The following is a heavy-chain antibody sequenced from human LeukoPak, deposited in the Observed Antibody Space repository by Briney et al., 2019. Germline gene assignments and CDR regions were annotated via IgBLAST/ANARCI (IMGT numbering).Heavy chain of an antibody. V-gene: IGHV4-30-4*01. CDR2: IYYSGST. CDR1: GGSISSGDYY. CDR3: ARGYEYYYGSEDWFDP. Sequence: SQTLSLTCTVSGGSISSGDYYWSWIRQPPGKGMEWIGYIYYSGSTYYNPSLKSRVTISVDTSKNQFSLKLSSVTAADTAVYYCARGYEYYYGSEDWFDPWGQGTLVTVSS. J-gene: IGHJ5*02. D-gene: IGHD3-10*01.